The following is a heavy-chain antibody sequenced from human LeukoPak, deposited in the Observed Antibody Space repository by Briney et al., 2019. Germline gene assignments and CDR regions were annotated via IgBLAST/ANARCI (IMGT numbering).Heavy chain of an antibody. CDR1: GYTFTDYY. V-gene: IGHV1-2*02. CDR2: LNPNTLVT. D-gene: IGHD4-23*01. CDR3: ARKDGGRDGMDV. Sequence: ASVKVSCKASGYTFTDYYMHWVRQAPGQGLEWMGWLNPNTLVTKYAQHFQGRVSMTWDTSISTGYMDLHSLTSDDTAIYYCARKDGGRDGMDVWGQGTTVTVSS. J-gene: IGHJ6*02.